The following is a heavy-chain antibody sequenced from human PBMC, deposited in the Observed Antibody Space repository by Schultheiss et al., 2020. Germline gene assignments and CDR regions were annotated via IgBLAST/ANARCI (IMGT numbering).Heavy chain of an antibody. D-gene: IGHD6-13*01. V-gene: IGHV1-2*02. CDR3: ARGQPYSSSWPEYNWFDP. CDR1: GYTFTGYY. J-gene: IGHJ5*02. Sequence: ASVKVSCKASGYTFTGYYLHWVRQAPGQGLEWMGWINPDSGDTNYAQKFQGRVTMTRDTSISTAYMELSRLRSDDTAVYYCARGQPYSSSWPEYNWFDPWGQGTLVTVSS. CDR2: INPDSGDT.